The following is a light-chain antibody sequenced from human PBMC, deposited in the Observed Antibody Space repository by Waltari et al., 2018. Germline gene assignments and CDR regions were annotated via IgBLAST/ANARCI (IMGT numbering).Light chain of an antibody. Sequence: EIVLTQSPGTLSLSPGERATPSCRASQSVSSSYLAWYQQNPGQAPRLLIYGASSRATGIPDRFSGSGSGTDFTLSISRLEPEDFAVYYCQQYGSSPFTFGPGTKVDIK. CDR1: QSVSSSY. V-gene: IGKV3-20*01. CDR3: QQYGSSPFT. CDR2: GAS. J-gene: IGKJ3*01.